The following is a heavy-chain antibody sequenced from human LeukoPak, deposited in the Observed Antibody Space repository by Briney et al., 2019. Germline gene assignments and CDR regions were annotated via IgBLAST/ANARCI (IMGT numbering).Heavy chain of an antibody. J-gene: IGHJ4*02. CDR1: GFAFSSYG. V-gene: IGHV3-30*02. CDR3: AKGGDIAEAVDH. CDR2: IRYDGSNE. D-gene: IGHD6-13*01. Sequence: GGSLRLSCAASGFAFSSYGIHWVRQAPGKGLEWVAFIRYDGSNEYYADSVKGRFTISRDNSKNTVCLKMNSLKTEDTAVYYCAKGGDIAEAVDHWGQGTLVTVSS.